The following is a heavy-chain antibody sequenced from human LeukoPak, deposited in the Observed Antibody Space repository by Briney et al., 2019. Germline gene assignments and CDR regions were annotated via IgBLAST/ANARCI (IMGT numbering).Heavy chain of an antibody. CDR3: ASSTTYYYDSSSSDLDY. Sequence: PSETLSLTCAVYGGSFRGYYWSWIRQPPGKGLEWIGEINRSDSTNYNPSLQSRVTLSVDTSKNQFSLKLSSVTAADTAVYYCASSTTYYYDSSSSDLDYWGQGTLVTVSS. CDR2: INRSDST. V-gene: IGHV4-34*01. CDR1: GGSFRGYY. J-gene: IGHJ4*02. D-gene: IGHD3-22*01.